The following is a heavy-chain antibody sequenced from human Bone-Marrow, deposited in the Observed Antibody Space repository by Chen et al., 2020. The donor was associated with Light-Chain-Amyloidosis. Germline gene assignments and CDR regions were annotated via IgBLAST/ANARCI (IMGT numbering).Heavy chain of an antibody. D-gene: IGHD3-3*01. CDR2: IYTTGKT. J-gene: IGHJ6*02. CDR1: GLTVTPSY. Sequence: EVQLVETGGGLIQPGGSLRLSCAASGLTVTPSYMTWVRQAPGKGLEWVSTIYTTGKTYYADSVKGRFTISTDNSQNTLYLQMSSLRTDDTAVYFCTRVRVSYDFWKGSLDFWGQGTTVTVSS. CDR3: TRVRVSYDFWKGSLDF. V-gene: IGHV3-53*02.